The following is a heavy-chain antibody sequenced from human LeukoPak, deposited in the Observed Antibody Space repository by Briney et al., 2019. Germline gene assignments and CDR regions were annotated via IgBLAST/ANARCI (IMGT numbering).Heavy chain of an antibody. D-gene: IGHD3-22*01. V-gene: IGHV3-74*01. J-gene: IGHJ1*01. CDR1: GFTFSRYW. CDR2: IKSDGST. CDR3: ARAPAEIGGYYPEYFRH. Sequence: GGSLRLSCAASGFTFSRYWMHWVRQAPGKGLVWVSRIKSDGSTNYADSVKGRFTISRDNAKNTVSLQMNSLRAEDTGVYYCARAPAEIGGYYPEYFRHWGQGTLVTASS.